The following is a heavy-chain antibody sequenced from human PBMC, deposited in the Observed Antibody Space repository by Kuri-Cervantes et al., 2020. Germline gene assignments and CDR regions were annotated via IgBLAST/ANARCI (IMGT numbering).Heavy chain of an antibody. CDR2: INSDGSST. D-gene: IGHD3-3*01. CDR3: KGGFWSGYYYFDY. J-gene: IGHJ4*02. V-gene: IGHV3-74*01. Sequence: ETLSLTCAASGFIFSDYWMHWVRQAPGKGLVWVSVINSDGSSTSSADSVKGRFTISRDNAKNSLYLQMNSLRAEDTAVYYCKGGFWSGYYYFDYWGQGTLVTVSS. CDR1: GFIFSDYW.